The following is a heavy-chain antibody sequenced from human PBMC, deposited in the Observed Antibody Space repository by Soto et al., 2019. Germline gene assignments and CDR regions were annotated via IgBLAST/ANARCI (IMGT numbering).Heavy chain of an antibody. D-gene: IGHD3-10*01. CDR1: GFTFSSYA. J-gene: IGHJ4*02. CDR2: ISGSGGST. CDR3: AKVLPRLLWFGELPRYFCDY. V-gene: IGHV3-23*01. Sequence: GSLRLSGAASGFTFSSYAMSWIRQAPGKGLERVSAISGSGGSTYYADSVKGRFTISRDNSKNTLYLQMNSLRAEDTAVYYCAKVLPRLLWFGELPRYFCDYWGQGTLVTVSS.